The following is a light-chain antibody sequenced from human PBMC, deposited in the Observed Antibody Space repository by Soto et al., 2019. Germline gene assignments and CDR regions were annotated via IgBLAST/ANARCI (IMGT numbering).Light chain of an antibody. CDR3: QKYNSAPWT. CDR1: QSIDNY. Sequence: DIQMTQSPSSLSASIGDRVTITCRASQSIDNYLNWYQQKPGKVPKLLIYAASTLQSGVPSRFSGSGSGTDFTLTISSLQPEDVATYYCQKYNSAPWTFGQGTKVEIK. V-gene: IGKV1-27*01. CDR2: AAS. J-gene: IGKJ1*01.